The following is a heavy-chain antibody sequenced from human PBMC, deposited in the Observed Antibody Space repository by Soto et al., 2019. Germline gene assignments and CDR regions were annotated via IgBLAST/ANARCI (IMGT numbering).Heavy chain of an antibody. D-gene: IGHD6-19*01. CDR2: IIPIFGTA. V-gene: IGHV1-69*13. J-gene: IGHJ6*02. CDR1: GGTFSSYS. Sequence: SVKVSCKASGGTFSSYSISWVRQAPGQGLEWMGGIIPIFGTANYAQKFQGRVTITADESTSTAYMELSRLRSDDTAVYYCARGIGYSSGWRYLTTEYYYYGMDVWGQGTTVTVSS. CDR3: ARGIGYSSGWRYLTTEYYYYGMDV.